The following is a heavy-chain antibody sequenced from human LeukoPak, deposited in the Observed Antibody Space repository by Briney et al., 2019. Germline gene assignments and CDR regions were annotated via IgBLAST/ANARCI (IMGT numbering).Heavy chain of an antibody. CDR1: GFTFSSYE. D-gene: IGHD3-22*01. CDR3: ARALAYYYESSGHFDY. CDR2: ISTSGSTF. Sequence: GGSLRLSXVASGFTFSSYEMHWLRQAPGKGLEWVSYISTSGSTFYYADSVKGRFTISRDNADNSLYLQLNSLRAEDTAVYYCARALAYYYESSGHFDYWGQGTLVTVSS. J-gene: IGHJ4*02. V-gene: IGHV3-48*03.